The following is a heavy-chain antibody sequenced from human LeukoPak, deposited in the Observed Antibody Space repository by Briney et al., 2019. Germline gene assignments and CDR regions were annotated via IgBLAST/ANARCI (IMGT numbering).Heavy chain of an antibody. Sequence: PGGSLRLSCAASGFTFSSYGMHWVRQAPGKGLEWVAFIRYDGSNKYYADTVKGRFTISRDNSKNTLYLQMNSLRAEDTAVYYCANEWLVPPYYYYYMDVWGKGTTVTVSS. D-gene: IGHD3-22*01. J-gene: IGHJ6*03. CDR3: ANEWLVPPYYYYYMDV. CDR1: GFTFSSYG. V-gene: IGHV3-30*02. CDR2: IRYDGSNK.